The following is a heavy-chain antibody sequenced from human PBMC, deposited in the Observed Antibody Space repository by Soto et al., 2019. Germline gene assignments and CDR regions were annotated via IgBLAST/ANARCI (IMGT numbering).Heavy chain of an antibody. V-gene: IGHV4-61*05. Sequence: SEILFRNCSVPGGAISSSSYYRGWIRQPPGKGLEWIGDIYHSGSTNYNPSLKSRVTISVDKSKNQFSLKLSSVTAADTAVYYCARGPAARVYYFDYWGQGTLVTVS. CDR2: IYHSGST. J-gene: IGHJ4*02. CDR1: GGAISSSSYY. D-gene: IGHD2-2*01. CDR3: ARGPAARVYYFDY.